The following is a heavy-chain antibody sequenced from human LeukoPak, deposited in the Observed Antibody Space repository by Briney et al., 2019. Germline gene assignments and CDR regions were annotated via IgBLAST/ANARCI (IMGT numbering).Heavy chain of an antibody. Sequence: VASVKVSCKASGYTFTSYGISWVRQAPGQGLEWMGWISAYNGNTNYAQKLQGRVTMTTDTSTSTVYMELRSLRSDDTAVYYCARARAAGTPTLFDYWGQGTLVTVSS. CDR3: ARARAAGTPTLFDY. V-gene: IGHV1-18*04. J-gene: IGHJ4*02. CDR1: GYTFTSYG. CDR2: ISAYNGNT. D-gene: IGHD6-13*01.